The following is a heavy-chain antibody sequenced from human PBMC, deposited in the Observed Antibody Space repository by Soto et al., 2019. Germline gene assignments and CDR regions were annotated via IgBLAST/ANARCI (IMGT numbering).Heavy chain of an antibody. Sequence: SVKVSCKASGGTFSSYAISWVRQAPGQGLEWMGGIIPIFGTANYAQKFQGRVTITADESTSTAYMELSSLRSEDTAVYYCATFLYSSGWYSDYWGQGTLVTVSS. J-gene: IGHJ4*02. CDR1: GGTFSSYA. V-gene: IGHV1-69*13. CDR3: ATFLYSSGWYSDY. CDR2: IIPIFGTA. D-gene: IGHD6-19*01.